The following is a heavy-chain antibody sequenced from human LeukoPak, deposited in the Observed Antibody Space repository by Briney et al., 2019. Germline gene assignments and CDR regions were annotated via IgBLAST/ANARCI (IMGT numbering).Heavy chain of an antibody. CDR3: ARVNYYDSSGAFDI. J-gene: IGHJ3*02. Sequence: SETLSLTCTVSGGSISSYYWSWIRQPPGKGLEWIGYIYYSGSTNYNPSLKSRVTISVDTSKNQFSLKLSSVTAADTAVCYCARVNYYDSSGAFDIWGQGTMVTVSS. V-gene: IGHV4-59*01. CDR2: IYYSGST. D-gene: IGHD3-22*01. CDR1: GGSISSYY.